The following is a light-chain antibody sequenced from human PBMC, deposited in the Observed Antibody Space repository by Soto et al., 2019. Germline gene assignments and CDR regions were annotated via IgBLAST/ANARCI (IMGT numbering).Light chain of an antibody. J-gene: IGKJ1*01. Sequence: DIQMTQSPSSLSASVGDRVTITCHASQDINNYLNWYQQKPGKAPKLLIYDASNLETGVPSRFSGSGSGTDFTFTISSLQPEDIATYYCQQYDNLPWTFGQGTKVDIK. CDR3: QQYDNLPWT. CDR1: QDINNY. CDR2: DAS. V-gene: IGKV1-33*01.